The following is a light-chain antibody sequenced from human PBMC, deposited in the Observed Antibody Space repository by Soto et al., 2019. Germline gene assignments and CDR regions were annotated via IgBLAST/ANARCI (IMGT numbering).Light chain of an antibody. CDR2: GAS. V-gene: IGKV1-5*01. Sequence: GDRVTMACRASQSISSWLAWYQQKPGKAPKLLIYGASSLQSAVTSSFSGSGSGTDFTLSISSPQPDDFATYYCQQYNAYPWTFGQGTKVDI. CDR1: QSISSW. J-gene: IGKJ1*01. CDR3: QQYNAYPWT.